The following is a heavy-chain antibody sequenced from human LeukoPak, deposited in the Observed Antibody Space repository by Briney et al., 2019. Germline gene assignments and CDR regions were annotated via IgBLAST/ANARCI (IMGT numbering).Heavy chain of an antibody. J-gene: IGHJ4*02. CDR1: GFTVSSTY. CDR3: ARDLGLAVAGTNDY. Sequence: GGSLRLSCAASGFTVSSTYMSWVRQAPGKGLEWVSIIYSGGSTYYADSVKGRFTISRDNSKNTLYLQPNSLRAEDTAVYYCARDLGLAVAGTNDYWGQGTLVTVSS. CDR2: IYSGGST. D-gene: IGHD6-13*01. V-gene: IGHV3-66*01.